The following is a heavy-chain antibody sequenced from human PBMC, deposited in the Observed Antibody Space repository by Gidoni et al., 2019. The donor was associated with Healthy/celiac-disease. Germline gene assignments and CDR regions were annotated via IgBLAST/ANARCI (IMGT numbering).Heavy chain of an antibody. J-gene: IGHJ4*02. CDR3: TTHYYYDSSGYYYGLDY. CDR1: GFTFSGSA. D-gene: IGHD3-22*01. Sequence: EVQLVESGGGLVQPGGSLKLSCAASGFTFSGSAMHWVRQASGKGLEWVGRIRSKANSYATAYAASVKGRFTISRDDSKNTAYLQMNSLKTEDTAVYYCTTHYYYDSSGYYYGLDYWGQGTLVTVSS. V-gene: IGHV3-73*01. CDR2: IRSKANSYAT.